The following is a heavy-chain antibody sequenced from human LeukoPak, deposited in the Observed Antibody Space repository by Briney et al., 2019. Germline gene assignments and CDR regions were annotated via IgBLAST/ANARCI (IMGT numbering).Heavy chain of an antibody. J-gene: IGHJ4*02. Sequence: SETLSLTCAVYGGSFSGYYWSWIRQPPGKGLEWIGEINHSGSTNYNPSLKSRVTISVDTSKNQFSLKLSSVTAADTAVYYCARTYCSGGSCVDYWGQGTRVTVSS. D-gene: IGHD2-15*01. CDR2: INHSGST. V-gene: IGHV4-34*01. CDR1: GGSFSGYY. CDR3: ARTYCSGGSCVDY.